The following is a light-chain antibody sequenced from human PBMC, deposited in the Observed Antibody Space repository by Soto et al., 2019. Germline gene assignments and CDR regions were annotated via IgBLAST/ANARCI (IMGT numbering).Light chain of an antibody. Sequence: QSVLTQPPSASGTPGQRVTISCSGSSSNIGIISVNWYQHLPGTAPKLLIYSNNHRPSGVPARFSGSHSGTSASLAISGLQSEDEADYYCATWDDSLNSRVIFGGGTKLTVL. CDR3: ATWDDSLNSRVI. J-gene: IGLJ2*01. CDR1: SSNIGIIS. V-gene: IGLV1-44*01. CDR2: SNN.